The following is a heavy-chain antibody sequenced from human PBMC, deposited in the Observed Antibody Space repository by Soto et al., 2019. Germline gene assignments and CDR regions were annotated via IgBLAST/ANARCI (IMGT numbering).Heavy chain of an antibody. J-gene: IGHJ6*02. CDR3: ARDLRYFDWAQQDCGMDV. Sequence: ASVKVSCKASGYTFTSYAMHWVRQAPGQRLEWMGWINAGNGNTKYSQKFQGRVTITRDTSASTAYMELSSLRSEDTAVYYCARDLRYFDWAQQDCGMDVWGQGTTVTRSS. D-gene: IGHD3-9*01. CDR1: GYTFTSYA. CDR2: INAGNGNT. V-gene: IGHV1-3*01.